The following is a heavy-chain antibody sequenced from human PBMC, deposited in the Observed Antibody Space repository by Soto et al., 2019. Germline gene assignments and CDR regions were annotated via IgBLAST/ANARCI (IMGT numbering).Heavy chain of an antibody. CDR3: SRSLEV. Sequence: EVQLVESGGGLVQPGGSLRLSCAASGFTFYTYWMDWVRQAPGKGLEWVANIRQDGSEKYYVDSVRGRFTISRDNAKNSLYLQMNSLRADDTAVYYCSRSLEVWGQGTTVTVSS. CDR2: IRQDGSEK. J-gene: IGHJ6*02. CDR1: GFTFYTYW. V-gene: IGHV3-7*05.